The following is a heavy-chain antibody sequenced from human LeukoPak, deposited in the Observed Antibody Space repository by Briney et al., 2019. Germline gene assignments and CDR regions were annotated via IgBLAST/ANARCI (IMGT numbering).Heavy chain of an antibody. CDR1: GYTFTSYD. V-gene: IGHV1-8*03. Sequence: ASVKVSCKASGYTFTSYDINWVRQATGQGLEWMGWMNANSGNTGYAQKFQGRVTITRNTSISTAYMELSSLRSEDTAVYYCARDRPLWIQLWSHQPDFDYWGQGTLVTVSS. D-gene: IGHD5-18*01. CDR2: MNANSGNT. CDR3: ARDRPLWIQLWSHQPDFDY. J-gene: IGHJ4*02.